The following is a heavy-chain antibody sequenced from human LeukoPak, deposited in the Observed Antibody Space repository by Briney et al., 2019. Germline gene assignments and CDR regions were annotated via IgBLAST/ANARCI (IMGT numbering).Heavy chain of an antibody. J-gene: IGHJ6*02. V-gene: IGHV3-48*04. CDR1: GFTFSSYS. Sequence: GGSLRLSCAASGFTFSSYSMNWVRQAPGKGLEWVSYISSSSSTIYYADSVKGRFTISRDNAKNSLYLQMNSLRAEDTAVYYCARDDIVAVVAATPDYYYYGMDVWGQGTTVTVSS. D-gene: IGHD2-15*01. CDR2: ISSSSSTI. CDR3: ARDDIVAVVAATPDYYYYGMDV.